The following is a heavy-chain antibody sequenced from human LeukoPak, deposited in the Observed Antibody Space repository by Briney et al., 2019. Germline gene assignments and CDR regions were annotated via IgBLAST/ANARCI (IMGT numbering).Heavy chain of an antibody. D-gene: IGHD1-26*01. CDR3: ARDRSGSYGDWFDP. CDR2: TYTSGGT. V-gene: IGHV4-61*02. Sequence: SETLSLTCTVSGGSISSGSYYWSWIRQPAGKGLEWIGRTYTSGGTNYNPSLKSRVTISVDTSKNQFSLKLSSVTAADTAVYYCARDRSGSYGDWFDPWGQGTLVTVSS. CDR1: GGSISSGSYY. J-gene: IGHJ5*02.